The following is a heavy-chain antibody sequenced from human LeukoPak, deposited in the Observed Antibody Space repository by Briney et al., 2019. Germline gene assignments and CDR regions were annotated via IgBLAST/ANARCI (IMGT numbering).Heavy chain of an antibody. J-gene: IGHJ4*02. D-gene: IGHD1-26*01. Sequence: GGSLRLSCAASGFTFSDYEMNWVRQAPGKELEWVSYISSSGTFIYYADSVKGRFTISRDNAKNSLYLQMNSLRAEDTAVYYCARDIGIVGAADYFDYWGQGTLVTVSS. CDR2: ISSSGTFI. CDR1: GFTFSDYE. V-gene: IGHV3-48*03. CDR3: ARDIGIVGAADYFDY.